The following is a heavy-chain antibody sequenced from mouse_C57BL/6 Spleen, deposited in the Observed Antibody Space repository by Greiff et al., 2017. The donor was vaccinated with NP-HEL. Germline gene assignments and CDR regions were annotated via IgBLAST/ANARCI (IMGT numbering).Heavy chain of an antibody. V-gene: IGHV14-3*01. CDR3: ARDGGYGSIDYLYFDV. CDR1: GFNIKNTY. D-gene: IGHD1-1*01. Sequence: VQLQQSVAELVRPGASVKLSCTASGFNIKNTYMHWVKQRPEQGLEWIGRIDPANGNTTYAPKFQGKATITADTSSNTAYLQLSSLTSEDTAIYYCARDGGYGSIDYLYFDVWGTGTTVTVSS. J-gene: IGHJ1*03. CDR2: IDPANGNT.